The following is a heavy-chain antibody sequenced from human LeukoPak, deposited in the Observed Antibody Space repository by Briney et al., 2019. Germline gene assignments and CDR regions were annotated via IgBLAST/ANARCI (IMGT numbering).Heavy chain of an antibody. V-gene: IGHV3-23*01. CDR1: GFTLSSYE. CDR3: AKDGMGYCSSTSCYGHDY. D-gene: IGHD2-2*01. CDR2: VDYSGGDT. J-gene: IGHJ4*02. Sequence: GGSLRLSCTASGFTLSSYEMSWIRQAPGKGLEWVSSVDYSGGDTHYADSVMGRFTISRDNSKNTLYLQMNSLRAEDTAVYYCAKDGMGYCSSTSCYGHDYWGQGTLVTVSS.